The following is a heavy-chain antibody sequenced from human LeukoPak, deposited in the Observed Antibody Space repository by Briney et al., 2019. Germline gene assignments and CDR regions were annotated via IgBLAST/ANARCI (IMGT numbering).Heavy chain of an antibody. CDR1: GFTFNTYA. V-gene: IGHV3-23*01. D-gene: IGHD3-10*01. Sequence: PGKSLRLSCTTSGFTFNTYAMHWVRQAPGKGLEWVSAISGSGGSTYYADSVKGRFTISRDNSKNTVYLQMNSLRAEDTAVYFCAKAAYFYGSGSYYNDYWGQGTLVTVSS. CDR2: ISGSGGST. CDR3: AKAAYFYGSGSYYNDY. J-gene: IGHJ4*02.